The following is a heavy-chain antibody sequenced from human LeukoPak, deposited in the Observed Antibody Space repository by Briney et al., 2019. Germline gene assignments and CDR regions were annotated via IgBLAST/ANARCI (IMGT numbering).Heavy chain of an antibody. V-gene: IGHV3-15*01. CDR1: GFTFSNAW. CDR2: IKSKTDGGTT. J-gene: IGHJ4*02. CDR3: TTEGAYCGGDCYPNPTFDY. Sequence: GGSLRLSCAASGFTFSNAWMSWVRRAPGKGLEWVGRIKSKTDGGTTDYAAPVKGRFTISRDDSKNTLYLQMNSLKTEDTAVYYCTTEGAYCGGDCYPNPTFDYWGQGTLVTVSS. D-gene: IGHD2-21*02.